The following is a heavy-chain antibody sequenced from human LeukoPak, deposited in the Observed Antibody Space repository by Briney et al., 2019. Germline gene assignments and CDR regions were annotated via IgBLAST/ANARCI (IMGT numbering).Heavy chain of an antibody. CDR1: GGSFSGYY. CDR2: INHSGST. V-gene: IGHV4-34*01. CDR3: TRGHPGVVRGTNWFDP. D-gene: IGHD3-10*01. J-gene: IGHJ5*02. Sequence: SETLSLTCAVYGGSFSGYYWSWIRQPPGKGLEWIGEINHSGSTDYNPSLKSRVTISVDTSKNQFSLKLSSVTAADTAVYYCTRGHPGVVRGTNWFDPWGQGTLVTVSS.